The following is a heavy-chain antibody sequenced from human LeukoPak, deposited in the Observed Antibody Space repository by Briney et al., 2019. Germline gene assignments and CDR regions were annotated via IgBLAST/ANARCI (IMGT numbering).Heavy chain of an antibody. CDR1: GFTFGSCW. V-gene: IGHV3-7*03. J-gene: IGHJ4*02. D-gene: IGHD3-10*01. CDR2: INQDGSQK. CDR3: ARELSRTGAFDY. Sequence: GGSLRLSCAASGFTFGSCWMNWVRQTPGKGLEWVANINQDGSQKFYVDSVKGRFTIFRDNAKNSLYLQMNNLRAEDTAVYYCARELSRTGAFDYWGQGTLVTVSS.